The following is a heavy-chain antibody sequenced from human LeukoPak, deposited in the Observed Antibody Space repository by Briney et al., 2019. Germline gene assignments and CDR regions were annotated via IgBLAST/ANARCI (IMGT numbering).Heavy chain of an antibody. CDR3: AKSLPNYYDSSGYSGFDY. J-gene: IGHJ4*02. D-gene: IGHD3-22*01. CDR2: ISGSGGST. CDR1: GFTFSSYA. Sequence: GGSLRLSCAASGFTFSSYAMSWVRQAPGKGLEWVSAISGSGGSTYYADSVKGRFTISRDNSKHTLYPQMNSLRAEDTAVYYCAKSLPNYYDSSGYSGFDYWGQGTLVTVSS. V-gene: IGHV3-23*01.